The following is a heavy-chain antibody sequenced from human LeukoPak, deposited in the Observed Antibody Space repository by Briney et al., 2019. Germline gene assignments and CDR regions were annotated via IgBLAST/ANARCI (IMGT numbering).Heavy chain of an antibody. CDR3: AKLGFGSIVGPVDY. V-gene: IGHV3-30*18. Sequence: GGSLRLSCAASGFPFRDYGMHWVRQAPGKKGLQWVGLIPDDGSNKFYVESVKGRFTISRDNSKNTLYLQMHSLRVDDTAVYYCAKLGFGSIVGPVDYWGQGSLVTVSP. J-gene: IGHJ4*02. CDR2: IPDDGSNK. CDR1: GFPFRDYG. D-gene: IGHD1-26*01.